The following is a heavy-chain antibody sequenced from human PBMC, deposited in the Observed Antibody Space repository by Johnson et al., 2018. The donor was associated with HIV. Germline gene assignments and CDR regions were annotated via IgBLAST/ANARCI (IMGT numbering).Heavy chain of an antibody. CDR1: GFTFSSYD. D-gene: IGHD3-22*01. J-gene: IGHJ3*02. CDR3: VRRHYYDSSGYLDAFDI. CDR2: INWNGYSR. V-gene: IGHV3-20*04. Sequence: VQLVESGGGLVQPGGSLRLSCAASGFTFSSYDMHWVRQATGKGLEWVSGINWNGYSRGHADSVKGRFTISRDNAKNSLYLQMNSLRAEDTALYYCVRRHYYDSSGYLDAFDIWGQGTMVTVSS.